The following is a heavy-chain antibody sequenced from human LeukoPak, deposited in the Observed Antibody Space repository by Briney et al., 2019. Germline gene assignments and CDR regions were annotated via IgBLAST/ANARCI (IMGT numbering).Heavy chain of an antibody. D-gene: IGHD3/OR15-3a*01. Sequence: SETLSLTCTVPGGSISSYYWSWIRQPPGKGLEWIGYIYYSGSTNYNPSLKSRVTISVDTSKNQFSLKLSSVTAADTAAYYCARQTGSGLFILPGGQGTLVTVSS. CDR2: IYYSGST. CDR1: GGSISSYY. V-gene: IGHV4-59*01. CDR3: ARQTGSGLFILP. J-gene: IGHJ4*02.